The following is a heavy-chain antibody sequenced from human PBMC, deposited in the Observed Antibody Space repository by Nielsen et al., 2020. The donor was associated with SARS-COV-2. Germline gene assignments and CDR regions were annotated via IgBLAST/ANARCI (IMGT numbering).Heavy chain of an antibody. V-gene: IGHV3-30*14. CDR2: ISYDGSNK. CDR1: GFTLSSYA. D-gene: IGHD7-27*01. CDR3: ARDNWGRMDV. Sequence: GESLKISCAASGFTLSSYAMHWVRQAPGKGLEWVAVISYDGSNKYYADSVKGRFTISRDNSKNTLYLQMNSLRAEDTAVYYCARDNWGRMDVWGQGTTVTVSS. J-gene: IGHJ6*02.